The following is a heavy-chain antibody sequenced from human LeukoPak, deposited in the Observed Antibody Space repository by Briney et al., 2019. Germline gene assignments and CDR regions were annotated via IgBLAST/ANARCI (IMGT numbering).Heavy chain of an antibody. CDR1: GYTFTGYY. V-gene: IGHV1-2*02. CDR2: INPNSGGR. J-gene: IGHJ5*02. Sequence: ASVKVSCKASGYTFTGYYMHWVRQAPGQGLEWMGWINPNSGGRNYAQKFQDRVTMTRDTSISTAYMELSSLRSDDTAVYYCARGDYYDSGTYRNWFDPWGQGTLVTVSS. CDR3: ARGDYYDSGTYRNWFDP. D-gene: IGHD3-10*01.